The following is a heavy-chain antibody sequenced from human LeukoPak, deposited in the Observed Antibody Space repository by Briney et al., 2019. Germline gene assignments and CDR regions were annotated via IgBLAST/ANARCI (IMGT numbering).Heavy chain of an antibody. J-gene: IGHJ4*02. CDR2: INPNSGGT. CDR1: GYTFTGYY. D-gene: IGHD1-26*01. Sequence: ASVKVSCKASGYTFTGYYMHWVRQAPGQGLEWMGWINPNSGGTNYAQKFQGRVTMTRDTSISTAYMELSRLRSDDTAMYYCARVNSGSYRPTGYWGQGTLVTVSS. CDR3: ARVNSGSYRPTGY. V-gene: IGHV1-2*02.